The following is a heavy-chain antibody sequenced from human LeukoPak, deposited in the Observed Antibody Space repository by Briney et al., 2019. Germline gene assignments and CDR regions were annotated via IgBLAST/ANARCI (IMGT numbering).Heavy chain of an antibody. J-gene: IGHJ4*02. Sequence: SETLSLTCTVSGGSISSSSYYWGWIRQPPGKGLEWIGSIYYSGSTYYNPSLKSRVTISVDTSKNQFSLKLSSVTAADTAVYYCARRPAKYSGHIQPLDYWGQGTLVTVSS. V-gene: IGHV4-39*01. CDR1: GGSISSSSYY. D-gene: IGHD1-26*01. CDR3: ARRPAKYSGHIQPLDY. CDR2: IYYSGST.